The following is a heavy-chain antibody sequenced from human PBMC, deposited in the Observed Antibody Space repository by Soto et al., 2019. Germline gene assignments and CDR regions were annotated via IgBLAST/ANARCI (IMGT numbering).Heavy chain of an antibody. CDR1: GYTFTGYY. D-gene: IGHD3-9*01. Sequence: GASVEVSCKASGYTFTGYYMHWVRQAPGQGLEWMGWINPNSGGTNYAQKFQGRVTMTRDTSISTAYMELSRLRSDDTAVYYCARDPTNILTGLDYWGQGTLVTVSS. V-gene: IGHV1-2*02. CDR2: INPNSGGT. J-gene: IGHJ4*02. CDR3: ARDPTNILTGLDY.